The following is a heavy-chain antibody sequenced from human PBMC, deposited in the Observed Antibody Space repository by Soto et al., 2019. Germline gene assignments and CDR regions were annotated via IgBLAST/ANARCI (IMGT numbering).Heavy chain of an antibody. V-gene: IGHV3-23*01. J-gene: IGHJ5*01. Sequence: GGSLRLSCVASGFTFSSYVMSWVRQAPGREPEWVSGISGSGASTFQIGSVRGRFIVSRDNSKNTLYLQMNSLSAEDTAVYYCAKGTDIWPPDCFDSWGQGTLVTVPS. CDR1: GFTFSSYV. D-gene: IGHD3-9*01. CDR3: AKGTDIWPPDCFDS. CDR2: ISGSGAST.